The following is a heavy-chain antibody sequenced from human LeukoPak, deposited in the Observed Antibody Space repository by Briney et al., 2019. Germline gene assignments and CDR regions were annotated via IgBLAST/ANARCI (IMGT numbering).Heavy chain of an antibody. V-gene: IGHV3-74*01. CDR3: AQIPYYDRSGYYSA. CDR1: GFTCISYW. CDR2: INSDGSST. Sequence: GGSLRLSCAASGFTCISYWMHWVRQAPGKGLVWVSRINSDGSSTSYADSVKGRFTISIDNAKNTLYLQMNSLRAEDTAVYYCAQIPYYDRSGYYSAWGQGTLVTVSS. D-gene: IGHD3-22*01. J-gene: IGHJ5*02.